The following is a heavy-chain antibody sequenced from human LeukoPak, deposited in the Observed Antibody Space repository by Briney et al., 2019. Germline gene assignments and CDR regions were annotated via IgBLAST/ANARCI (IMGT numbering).Heavy chain of an antibody. CDR1: GFTFSSYS. Sequence: GGSLRLSCAASGFTFSSYSMNWVRQAPGKGLEWVSSISSSSSNIYYADSVKGRFTISRDNAKNSLYLQMNSLRAEDTAVYYCARDLVGYCSSTSCYYLDYWGQGTLVTVSS. V-gene: IGHV3-21*01. D-gene: IGHD2-2*01. J-gene: IGHJ4*02. CDR2: ISSSSSNI. CDR3: ARDLVGYCSSTSCYYLDY.